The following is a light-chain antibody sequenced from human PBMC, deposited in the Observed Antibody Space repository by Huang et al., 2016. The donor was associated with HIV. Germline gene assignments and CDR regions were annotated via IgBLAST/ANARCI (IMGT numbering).Light chain of an antibody. Sequence: EIVLTQSPATLSLSPGERATLSCGASQSITNFNLACYQQKRGLAPRLLIYDASNRAAGIPPRFSGSGSGTDFTLTITRLEPEDVGIYYCQHYGSSPYTFGQGTKVEIK. J-gene: IGKJ2*01. V-gene: IGKV3D-20*01. CDR2: DAS. CDR1: QSITNFN. CDR3: QHYGSSPYT.